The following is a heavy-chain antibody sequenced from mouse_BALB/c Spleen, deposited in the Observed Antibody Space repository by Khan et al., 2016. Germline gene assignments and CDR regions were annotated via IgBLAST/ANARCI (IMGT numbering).Heavy chain of an antibody. CDR1: GFTFSDYY. V-gene: IGHV5-4*02. D-gene: IGHD2-4*01. CDR2: ISGGGSYT. J-gene: IGHJ3*01. CDR3: AGEGLRRGFAY. Sequence: EVELVESGGGLVKPGGSLKLSCAASGFTFSDYYMYWVRQTPEKRLEWVATISGGGSYTYYPDSVKGRFTISRDNAKNNLYLQMSSLKSEDTAMYYCAGEGLRRGFAYWGQGTLVTVSA.